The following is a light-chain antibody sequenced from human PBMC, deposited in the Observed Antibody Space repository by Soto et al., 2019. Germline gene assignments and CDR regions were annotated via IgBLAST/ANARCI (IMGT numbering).Light chain of an antibody. CDR2: DVS. Sequence: EVVFTQSPVTLSLAPGERATLSCRASQSVSGYLAWYQQKPGQAPRLLIYDVSNRDTGILARFSGSGSGTEFTLTISSLEPEDFAIYYCQQRNYWKVTFGQGTRLEIK. J-gene: IGKJ5*01. V-gene: IGKV3-11*01. CDR3: QQRNYWKVT. CDR1: QSVSGY.